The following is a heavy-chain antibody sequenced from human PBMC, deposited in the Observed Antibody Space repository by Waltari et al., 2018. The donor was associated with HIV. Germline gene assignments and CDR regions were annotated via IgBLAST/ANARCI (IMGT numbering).Heavy chain of an antibody. J-gene: IGHJ6*02. Sequence: QVQLQQGGASLLKPLETLSLTCAVVGGSRSGYNWTWIRQSPGKGLEWIGEVNESVNSNYNPSLKSRVTISVDTSKRQFFLHLRSVRAADTAIYYCARGFDGFNFLYYYSGMDVWGLGTTVTVSS. CDR1: GGSRSGYN. D-gene: IGHD1-1*01. V-gene: IGHV4-34*02. CDR3: ARGFDGFNFLYYYSGMDV. CDR2: VNESVNS.